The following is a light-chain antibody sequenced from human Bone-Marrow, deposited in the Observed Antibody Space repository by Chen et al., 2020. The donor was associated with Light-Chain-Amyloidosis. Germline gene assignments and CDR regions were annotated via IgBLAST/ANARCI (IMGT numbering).Light chain of an antibody. CDR1: NIGSTS. Sequence: SYVLTQPSSVSVAPGQTATIACGGNNIGSTSVHWYQQTPGQAPLLVVYDDSDRPSGIPERLSGANSENQATLTISRVEAGDEADYYCQVWDRSSDRPVFGGGTKLTVL. J-gene: IGLJ3*02. V-gene: IGLV3-21*02. CDR3: QVWDRSSDRPV. CDR2: DDS.